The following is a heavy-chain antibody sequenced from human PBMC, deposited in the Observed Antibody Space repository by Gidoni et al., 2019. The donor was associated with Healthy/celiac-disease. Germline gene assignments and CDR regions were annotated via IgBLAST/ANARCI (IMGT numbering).Heavy chain of an antibody. V-gene: IGHV4-30-4*01. J-gene: IGHJ4*02. Sequence: QVQLQESGPGLVKPSQTLSLTCTVSGGSISSGDYYWSWIRQPPGTGLEWLGYIYYSGSTSYNPSLKSRVTISVDTPKNQFSLKLSSVTAADTAVYYCAREIPYCSSTSCYYYFDYWGQGTLVTVSS. CDR1: GGSISSGDYY. D-gene: IGHD2-2*01. CDR3: AREIPYCSSTSCYYYFDY. CDR2: IYYSGST.